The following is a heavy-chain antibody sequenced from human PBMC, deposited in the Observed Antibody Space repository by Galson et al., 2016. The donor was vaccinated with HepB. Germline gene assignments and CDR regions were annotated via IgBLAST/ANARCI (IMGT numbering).Heavy chain of an antibody. CDR2: IRSKANSYAT. Sequence: SLRLSCAASGFTFSGSAMHWVRQASGKGLEWVGRIRSKANSYATAYAASVKGRFTISRDDSKNTAYLQMNSLKTEDTAVYYCTRHISRTDTAMVYGFDPWGQGTLVTVS. CDR3: TRHISRTDTAMVYGFDP. V-gene: IGHV3-73*01. CDR1: GFTFSGSA. D-gene: IGHD5-18*01. J-gene: IGHJ5*02.